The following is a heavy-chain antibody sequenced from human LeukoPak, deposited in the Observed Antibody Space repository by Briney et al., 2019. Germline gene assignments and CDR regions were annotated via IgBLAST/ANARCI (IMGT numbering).Heavy chain of an antibody. Sequence: SETLSLTCAVSGGSISSGGYSWSWIRQPPGKGLEWIGYIYHSGSTYYNPSLRGRVTISVDTSKNHFSLKLSSVTAADTAVYYCARLISGVGYFDSWGQGTLVTVSS. CDR3: ARLISGVGYFDS. J-gene: IGHJ4*02. D-gene: IGHD3-10*01. CDR1: GGSISSGGYS. CDR2: IYHSGST. V-gene: IGHV4-30-2*01.